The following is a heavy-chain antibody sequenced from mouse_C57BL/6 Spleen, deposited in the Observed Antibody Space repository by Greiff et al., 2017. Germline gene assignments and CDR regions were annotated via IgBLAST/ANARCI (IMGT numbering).Heavy chain of an antibody. CDR3: ARYSNIDY. D-gene: IGHD2-5*01. Sequence: QVQLQQSGPELVKPGASVKISCKASGYAFSTSWMNWVKQRPGKGLEWIGRIYPGDGDINYNGKFKGKATLTADKSSSTAYMQLSSLTSEDSAVYFGARYSNIDYWGQGTTLTGSS. CDR2: IYPGDGDI. V-gene: IGHV1-82*01. J-gene: IGHJ2*01. CDR1: GYAFSTSW.